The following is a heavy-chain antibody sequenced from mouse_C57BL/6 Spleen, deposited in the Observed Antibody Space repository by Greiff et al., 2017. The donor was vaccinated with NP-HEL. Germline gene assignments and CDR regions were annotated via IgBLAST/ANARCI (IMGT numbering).Heavy chain of an antibody. Sequence: EVQLVESGGGLVQPGGSLSLSCAASGFTFTDYYMSWVRQPPGKALEWLGFIRNKANGYTTEYSASVKGRFTISRDNSQSILYLQMNALRAEDSATYYCARYHYYGSLFDYWGQGTTLTVSS. CDR2: IRNKANGYTT. D-gene: IGHD1-1*01. CDR3: ARYHYYGSLFDY. J-gene: IGHJ2*01. CDR1: GFTFTDYY. V-gene: IGHV7-3*01.